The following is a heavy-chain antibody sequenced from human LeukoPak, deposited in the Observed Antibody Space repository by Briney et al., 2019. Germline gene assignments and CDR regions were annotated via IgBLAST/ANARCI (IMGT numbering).Heavy chain of an antibody. Sequence: PGGSLRLSCAASGFTLSNYWMHWVRQAPGEGLVWVSRIKTDGTITNYVDSVKGRFTISRDNAKNTLYLQMNSLRVEDTAVYYCVRVEIGTYHGMDVWGQGTTVTVSS. CDR2: IKTDGTIT. D-gene: IGHD2-2*01. CDR1: GFTLSNYW. V-gene: IGHV3-74*01. CDR3: VRVEIGTYHGMDV. J-gene: IGHJ6*02.